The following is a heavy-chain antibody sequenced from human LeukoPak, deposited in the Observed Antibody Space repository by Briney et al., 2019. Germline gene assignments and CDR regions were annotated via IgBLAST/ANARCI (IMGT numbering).Heavy chain of an antibody. J-gene: IGHJ4*02. CDR1: GFIFSTYN. CDR3: ARDQGYL. V-gene: IGHV3-48*01. Sequence: GGSLRLSCAASGFIFSTYNMHWVRQAPGKGLEWVSYIGADSTSISYAYSVKGRFTISRDNAKKSLYLQMDTLRADDTAVYYCARDQGYLRGQGTLVTVSS. D-gene: IGHD1-1*01. CDR2: IGADSTSI.